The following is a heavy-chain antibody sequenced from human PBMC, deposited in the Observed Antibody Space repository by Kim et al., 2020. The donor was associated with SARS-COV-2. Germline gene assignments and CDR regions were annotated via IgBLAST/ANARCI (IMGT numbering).Heavy chain of an antibody. Sequence: GGSLRLSCAASGFTFSSYSMNWVRQAPGKGLEWVSYISSSSSTIYYADSVKGRFTISRDNAKNSLYLQMNSLRDEDTAVYYCARMQLERRDSGMDVWGQGTTVTVSS. CDR1: GFTFSSYS. D-gene: IGHD1-1*01. V-gene: IGHV3-48*02. CDR2: ISSSSSTI. CDR3: ARMQLERRDSGMDV. J-gene: IGHJ6*02.